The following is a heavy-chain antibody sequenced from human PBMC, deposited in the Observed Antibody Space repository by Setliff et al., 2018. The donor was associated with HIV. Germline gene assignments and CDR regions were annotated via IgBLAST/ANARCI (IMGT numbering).Heavy chain of an antibody. CDR2: VNYSGNT. V-gene: IGHV4-34*01. Sequence: SETLSLTCAVYGGFFSGYFWSWIRQPPGEGLEWIGEVNYSGNTNYNPSLKTRVNISVDTSKNQFSLNLRSVSAADTAVYYCARGPWGYNGSYAGLPFDNWGQGKLVTVSS. J-gene: IGHJ4*02. D-gene: IGHD1-26*01. CDR1: GGFFSGYF. CDR3: ARGPWGYNGSYAGLPFDN.